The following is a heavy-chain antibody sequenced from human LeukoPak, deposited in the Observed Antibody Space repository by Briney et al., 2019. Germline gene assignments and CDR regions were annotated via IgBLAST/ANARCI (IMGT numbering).Heavy chain of an antibody. D-gene: IGHD2-15*01. V-gene: IGHV3-33*08. Sequence: GGSLRLSCAASGFTVSSNYMSWVRQAPGKGLEWVAVILSDGSKEFYTDSVKGRFTISRDNSKNTLYLQMNSLRAEDTAVYYCARDLSGPSVYWGQGTLVIVSS. CDR1: GFTVSSNY. CDR2: ILSDGSKE. J-gene: IGHJ4*02. CDR3: ARDLSGPSVY.